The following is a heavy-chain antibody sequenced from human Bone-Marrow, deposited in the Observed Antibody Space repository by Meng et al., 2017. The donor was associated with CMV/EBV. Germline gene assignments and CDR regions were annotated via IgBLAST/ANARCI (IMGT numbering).Heavy chain of an antibody. CDR2: IYSSGST. J-gene: IGHJ6*02. CDR1: GGSMSDYY. Sequence: GSLRLSCIVSGGSMSDYYWSWIRQPPGKGLEWIGNIYSSGSTKYDPSLKSRVTMSIDTSKNQLSLKLGSVTAADTAVYYCARAPSYHGMDVWGQGTTVTVSS. V-gene: IGHV4-59*01. CDR3: ARAPSYHGMDV.